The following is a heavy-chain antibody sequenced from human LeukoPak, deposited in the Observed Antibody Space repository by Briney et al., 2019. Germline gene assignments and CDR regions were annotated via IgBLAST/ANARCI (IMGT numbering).Heavy chain of an antibody. CDR1: GGSISRYY. CDR2: IYYSGST. J-gene: IGHJ4*02. V-gene: IGHV4-59*01. Sequence: KPSETLSLTCTVSGGSISRYYWTWIRQPPGKGLEYTGYIYYSGSTNYNPSLKSRVTISVDTTKNQISLKLSSVTAADTAVYYCTRVSDGGHLGYWGRGTPVTVSS. CDR3: TRVSDGGHLGY. D-gene: IGHD2-15*01.